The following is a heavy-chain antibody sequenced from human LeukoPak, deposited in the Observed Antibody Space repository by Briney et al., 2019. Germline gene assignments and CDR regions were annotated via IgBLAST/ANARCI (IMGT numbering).Heavy chain of an antibody. J-gene: IGHJ5*02. CDR3: ARAGWELLSASFDP. CDR2: IYYGGSI. Sequence: SETLSLTCAVSGGSISRSSYYWAWIRQPPGRGLEWVGTIYYGGSIYGDPSLKGRITISLDTSKNQFSLKLNSVTAADTAVYYCARAGWELLSASFDPWGQGTLVIVSS. CDR1: GGSISRSSYY. V-gene: IGHV4-39*07. D-gene: IGHD1-26*01.